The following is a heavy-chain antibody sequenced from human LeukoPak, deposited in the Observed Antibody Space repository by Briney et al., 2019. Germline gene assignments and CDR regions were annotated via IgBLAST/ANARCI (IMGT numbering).Heavy chain of an antibody. Sequence: ASVKVSCKASGYTFTSYGISWVRQAPGQGLEWMGWISAYNGNTNYAQKLQGRVTMTTDTSTSTAYMELRSLRSDDTAVYYRARAYHDSSGYTVYYYYYGMDVWGQGTTVTVSS. D-gene: IGHD3-22*01. J-gene: IGHJ6*02. CDR1: GYTFTSYG. CDR2: ISAYNGNT. V-gene: IGHV1-18*01. CDR3: ARAYHDSSGYTVYYYYYGMDV.